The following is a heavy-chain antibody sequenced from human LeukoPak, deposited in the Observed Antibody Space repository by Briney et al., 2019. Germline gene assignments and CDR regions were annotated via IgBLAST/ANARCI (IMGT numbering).Heavy chain of an antibody. CDR1: GGSISSSSYY. CDR2: TRNKANSYTT. CDR3: ARESGGGVLGYFDL. J-gene: IGHJ2*01. Sequence: LSLTCTVSGGSISSSSYYWGWIRQAPGKGLEWVGRTRNKANSYTTEYAASVKGRFTISRDDSKKSLYLQMNSLKTEDTAVYYCARESGGGVLGYFDLWGRGTLVSVSS. D-gene: IGHD3-10*01. V-gene: IGHV3-72*01.